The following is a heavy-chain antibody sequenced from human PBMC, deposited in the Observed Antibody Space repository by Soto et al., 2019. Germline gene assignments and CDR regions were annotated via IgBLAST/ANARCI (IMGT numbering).Heavy chain of an antibody. CDR2: IGTAGDT. CDR3: AKASAPGGTYFPLWF. D-gene: IGHD1-26*01. J-gene: IGHJ4*02. CDR1: GFTSSSYD. V-gene: IGHV3-13*04. Sequence: LRLSCSASGFTSSSYDMHWVRQGPGKGLEWVSAIGTAGDTNYAGSVKGRFTISRENAKNTLYLQMNSLRAEDTAVYYCAKASAPGGTYFPLWFWGQGTLVTVSS.